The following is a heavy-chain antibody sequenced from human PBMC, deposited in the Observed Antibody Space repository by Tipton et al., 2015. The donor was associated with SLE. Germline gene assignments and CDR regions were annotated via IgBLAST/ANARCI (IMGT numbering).Heavy chain of an antibody. CDR2: ISSSGSVK. V-gene: IGHV3-11*01. D-gene: IGHD6-13*01. CDR3: ARGRAGSWRDAFDI. Sequence: SLRLSCAASGFTLTDFYMGWIRQAPGKGLQWVSYISSSGSVKYYEDSVKGRFTISRDSAKNSLSVQMNSLRPEDTAVYYCARGRAGSWRDAFDIWGQGTLVTVPS. J-gene: IGHJ3*02. CDR1: GFTLTDFY.